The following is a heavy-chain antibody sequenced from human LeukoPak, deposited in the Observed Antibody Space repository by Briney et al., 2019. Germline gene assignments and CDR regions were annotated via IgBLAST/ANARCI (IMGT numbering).Heavy chain of an antibody. V-gene: IGHV4-4*02. Sequence: PSGTLSLTCGVSGGSITSTNWWSWVRQPPGQGLAWIGEISLSGLTNYNPSLKSRVTMALDKSKNHLSLNLTSVTAADTAVYYCSRENGAFSPFGYWGQGTLVTVPS. CDR1: GGSITSTNW. D-gene: IGHD2-8*01. CDR2: ISLSGLT. CDR3: SRENGAFSPFGY. J-gene: IGHJ4*02.